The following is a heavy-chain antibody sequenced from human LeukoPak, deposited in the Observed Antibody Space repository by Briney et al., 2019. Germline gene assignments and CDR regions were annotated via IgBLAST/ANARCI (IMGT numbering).Heavy chain of an antibody. CDR3: VKDGADFGENGWIDP. J-gene: IGHJ5*02. Sequence: PGGSLRLSCSASGLPFSNYAMHWVRQAPGKGLEYVSVISSNGGNTYFADSVKGRFTISRDNSKNTLYLQMSSLRVEDTAVYYCVKDGADFGENGWIDPWGQGTLVTVSS. CDR1: GLPFSNYA. V-gene: IGHV3-64D*09. CDR2: ISSNGGNT. D-gene: IGHD3-10*01.